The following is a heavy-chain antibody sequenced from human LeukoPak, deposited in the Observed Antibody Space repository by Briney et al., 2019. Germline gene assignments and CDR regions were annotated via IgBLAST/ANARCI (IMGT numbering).Heavy chain of an antibody. CDR2: VYYGGST. CDR3: ARGGIRGCSAFDNLDF. D-gene: IGHD5-12*01. CDR1: GGSINSYY. V-gene: IGHV4-59*01. J-gene: IGHJ4*02. Sequence: SETLSLTCTVSGGSINSYYWSWIRQPPGKGLEWIGYVYYGGSTNYNPSLKSRVSMSVDTSKNQFSLTLTSVTVADTAFYYCARGGIRGCSAFDNLDFWGLGIHVTVSS.